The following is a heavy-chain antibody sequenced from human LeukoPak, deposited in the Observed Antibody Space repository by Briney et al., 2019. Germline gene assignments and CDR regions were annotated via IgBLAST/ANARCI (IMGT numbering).Heavy chain of an antibody. CDR1: GFSFSTYS. Sequence: GGSLTLSCAGSGFSFSTYSMNWVRQAPGKGLEWVSGITGSGANTYYADSVKGRFTISRDNSKDTLYLRMNSLRAEDTAVYYCYYYDSSGFYPQTKIDYWGQGTLVTVSS. J-gene: IGHJ4*02. CDR2: ITGSGANT. V-gene: IGHV3-23*01. D-gene: IGHD3-22*01. CDR3: YYYDSSGFYPQTKIDY.